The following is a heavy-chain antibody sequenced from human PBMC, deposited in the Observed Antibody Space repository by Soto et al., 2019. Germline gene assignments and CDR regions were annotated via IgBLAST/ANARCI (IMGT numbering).Heavy chain of an antibody. D-gene: IGHD1-7*01. Sequence: SVKVSCKASGYTFTSYGISWVRQAPGQGFEWMGGIIPIFGTANYAQKFQGRVTITADESTSTAYMELSSLRSEDTAVYYCARGTVAGPYYYYYGMDVWGQGTTVTVSS. J-gene: IGHJ6*02. CDR1: GYTFTSYG. CDR3: ARGTVAGPYYYYYGMDV. V-gene: IGHV1-69*13. CDR2: IIPIFGTA.